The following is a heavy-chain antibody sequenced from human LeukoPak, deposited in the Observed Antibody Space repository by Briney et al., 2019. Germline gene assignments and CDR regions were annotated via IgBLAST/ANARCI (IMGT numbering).Heavy chain of an antibody. CDR1: GYSISSGYY. CDR3: ARNIAAEPDGTVP. Sequence: SETLSLSCTVSGYSISSGYYWGWIRQPPGKVLEWIGSIYHSGSTYYNPSLKSRVTISVDTSKNQFSLKLSSVTAADTAVYYCARNIAAEPDGTVPWGQGTLVTVSS. D-gene: IGHD6-13*01. V-gene: IGHV4-38-2*02. J-gene: IGHJ5*02. CDR2: IYHSGST.